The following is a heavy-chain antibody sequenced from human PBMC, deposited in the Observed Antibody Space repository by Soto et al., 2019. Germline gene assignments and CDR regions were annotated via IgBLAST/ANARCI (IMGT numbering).Heavy chain of an antibody. J-gene: IGHJ6*03. V-gene: IGHV1-8*01. CDR3: ARGSLYNWNYVFYYYYYMDV. CDR1: GYTFTSYD. Sequence: QVQLVQSGAEVKKPGASVKVSCKASGYTFTSYDINWVRQATGQGLEWMGWMNPNSGNTGYAQKFQGRVNMTRNTSISTAYMELSSLRSEDTAVYYCARGSLYNWNYVFYYYYYMDVWGKGTTVTVSS. CDR2: MNPNSGNT. D-gene: IGHD1-7*01.